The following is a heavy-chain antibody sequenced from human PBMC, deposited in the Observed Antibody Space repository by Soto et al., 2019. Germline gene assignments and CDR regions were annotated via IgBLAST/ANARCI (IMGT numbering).Heavy chain of an antibody. V-gene: IGHV5-51*01. CDR2: IYPGDSDT. Sequence: GESLKISCKGSGYSFTSYWIGWVRQMPGKGLEWMGIIYPGDSDTRYSPSFQGQVTISADKSISTAYLQWSSLKASDTAMYYCARVPSYSSSSGGYYYYGMDVWGQGTTVTVSS. D-gene: IGHD6-6*01. J-gene: IGHJ6*02. CDR1: GYSFTSYW. CDR3: ARVPSYSSSSGGYYYYGMDV.